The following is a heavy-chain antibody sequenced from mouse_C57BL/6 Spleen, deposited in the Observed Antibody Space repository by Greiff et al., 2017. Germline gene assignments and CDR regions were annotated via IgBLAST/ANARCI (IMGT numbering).Heavy chain of an antibody. CDR1: GYTFTSYW. Sequence: QVQLKQPGAELVMPGASVKLSCKASGYTFTSYWMHWVKQRPGQGLEWIGEIDPSDSYTNYNQKFKGKSTLTVDKSSSTAYMQLSSLTSADSAVYYCARWDDVSYWGQGTTLTVSS. D-gene: IGHD2-3*01. V-gene: IGHV1-69*01. CDR2: IDPSDSYT. J-gene: IGHJ2*01. CDR3: ARWDDVSY.